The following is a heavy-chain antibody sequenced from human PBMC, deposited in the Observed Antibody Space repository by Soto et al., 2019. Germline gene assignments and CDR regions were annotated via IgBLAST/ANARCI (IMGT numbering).Heavy chain of an antibody. J-gene: IGHJ4*02. D-gene: IGHD2-15*01. Sequence: QVQLVQSGAEVKKPGSSVKVSCKASGGTFSSYAISWVRQAPGQGLEWMGGIIPIFGTANYAQKFQGRVTITADESTSTAYMELSSLRSEDTAVYYCARDRRPSIVVVVAAANVDYWGQGTLVTVSS. CDR3: ARDRRPSIVVVVAAANVDY. CDR1: GGTFSSYA. CDR2: IIPIFGTA. V-gene: IGHV1-69*01.